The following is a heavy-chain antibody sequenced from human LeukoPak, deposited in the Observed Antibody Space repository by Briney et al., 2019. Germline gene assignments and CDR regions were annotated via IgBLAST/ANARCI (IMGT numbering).Heavy chain of an antibody. CDR2: IYTSGST. CDR3: ARATALGRGGSGWYGSRFNWFDP. J-gene: IGHJ5*02. Sequence: PSETLSLTCTVSGGSISSYYWSWIRQPAGKGLEWIGRIYTSGSTNYNPSLKSRVTMSVDTSKNQFSLKLSSVTAADTAVYYCARATALGRGGSGWYGSRFNWFDPWGQGTLVTVSS. V-gene: IGHV4-4*07. CDR1: GGSISSYY. D-gene: IGHD6-19*01.